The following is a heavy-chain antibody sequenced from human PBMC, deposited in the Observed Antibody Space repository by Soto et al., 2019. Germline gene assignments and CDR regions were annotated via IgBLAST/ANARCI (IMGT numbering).Heavy chain of an antibody. CDR3: AKDQGSSWYEIDY. D-gene: IGHD6-13*01. CDR2: IRNTGEST. Sequence: PGGSLRLSCAVSGFTFSNFPMTWVRQAPGKGLEWVSAIRNTGESTYYADSVKGRFTISRDNSKNTLYLQMNSLRADDTAVYYCAKDQGSSWYEIDYWGQGTLVTVSS. J-gene: IGHJ4*02. CDR1: GFTFSNFP. V-gene: IGHV3-23*01.